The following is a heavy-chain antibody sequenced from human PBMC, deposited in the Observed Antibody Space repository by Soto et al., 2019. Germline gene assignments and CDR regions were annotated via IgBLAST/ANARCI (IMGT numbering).Heavy chain of an antibody. CDR3: ARQGENCFDY. V-gene: IGHV5-51*01. CDR2: IYPDDSDT. D-gene: IGHD3-10*01. CDR1: GYTFTKYW. J-gene: IGHJ4*02. Sequence: PGESLKISCQASGYTFTKYWVGWVRQMPGKGLEWMGIIYPDDSDTRYSPSFQGQVTISADKSISTAYLQWSSLKASDTAMYYCARQGENCFDYWGQGTPVTVSS.